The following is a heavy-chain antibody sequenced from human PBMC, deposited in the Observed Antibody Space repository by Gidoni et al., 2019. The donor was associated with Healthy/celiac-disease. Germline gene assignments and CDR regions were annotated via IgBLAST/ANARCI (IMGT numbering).Heavy chain of an antibody. D-gene: IGHD5-18*01. CDR2: INHSGST. Sequence: QVQLQQWGAGLLKPSETLSLTCAVYGGSFSGYYWSWIRHPPGKGLEWIGEINHSGSTNYNPSLKSRVTISVDTSKNQFSLKLSSVTAADTAVYYCASRAREMATAIDYWGQGTLVTVSS. CDR3: ASRAREMATAIDY. V-gene: IGHV4-34*01. J-gene: IGHJ4*02. CDR1: GGSFSGYY.